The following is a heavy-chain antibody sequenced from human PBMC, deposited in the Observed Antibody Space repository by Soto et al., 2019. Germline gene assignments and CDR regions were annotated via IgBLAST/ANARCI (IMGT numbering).Heavy chain of an antibody. Sequence: EVQLVESGGGLVQPGGSLRLSCAASGFTFSSYWMHWVRQVPGKGLVWVSRINNDGSSTSHAASVKGRFTISRDNAQNPLSLQLTSLRAEDTAVYYCASSVPGFTDGQHWGQGTLLTVSS. J-gene: IGHJ4*02. D-gene: IGHD6-25*01. CDR2: INNDGSST. CDR3: ASSVPGFTDGQH. V-gene: IGHV3-74*01. CDR1: GFTFSSYW.